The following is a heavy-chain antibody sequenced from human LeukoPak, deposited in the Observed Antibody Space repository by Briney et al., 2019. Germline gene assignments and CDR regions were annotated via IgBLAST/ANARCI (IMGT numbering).Heavy chain of an antibody. CDR1: AGSISSHY. CDR2: IYYSGST. CDR3: ARRAAVAYYCGGDCSHFDY. V-gene: IGHV4-59*11. Sequence: SETLSLTCSVSAGSISSHYWSWIRQPPGKGLEWIGYIYYSGSTNYNPSLKSRVTISVDTSKNQFSLKLSSVTAADTAVYYCARRAAVAYYCGGDCSHFDYWGQGTLVTVSS. J-gene: IGHJ4*02. D-gene: IGHD2-21*02.